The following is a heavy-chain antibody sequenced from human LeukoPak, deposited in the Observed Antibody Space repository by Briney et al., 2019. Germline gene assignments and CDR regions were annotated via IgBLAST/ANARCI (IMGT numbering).Heavy chain of an antibody. Sequence: GRSLRLSCAASGFTFDDYAMHWVRQAPGKGLEWVSGISWNSGGIGYADSVKGRFTISRDNAKNSLYLQMNSLRAEDTAVYYCARAKQRVSCSGGSCYGYYFDYWGQGTLVTVSS. CDR3: ARAKQRVSCSGGSCYGYYFDY. V-gene: IGHV3-9*01. J-gene: IGHJ4*02. CDR1: GFTFDDYA. D-gene: IGHD2-15*01. CDR2: ISWNSGGI.